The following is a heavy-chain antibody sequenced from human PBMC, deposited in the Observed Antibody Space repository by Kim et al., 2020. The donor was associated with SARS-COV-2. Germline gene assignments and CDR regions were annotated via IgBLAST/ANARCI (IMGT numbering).Heavy chain of an antibody. CDR3: ARVFRVGRRGYYYYGMDV. CDR1: GFTFSSYA. D-gene: IGHD1-26*01. J-gene: IGHJ6*02. V-gene: IGHV3-64*01. CDR2: ISSNGGST. Sequence: GGSLRLSCAASGFTFSSYAMHWVRQAPGKGLEYVSAISSNGGSTYYANSVKGRFTISRDNSKNTLYLQMGSLRAEDMAVYYCARVFRVGRRGYYYYGMDVWGQGTTVTVSS.